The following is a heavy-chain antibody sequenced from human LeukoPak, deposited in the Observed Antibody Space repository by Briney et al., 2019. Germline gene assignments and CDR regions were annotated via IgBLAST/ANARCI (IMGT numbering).Heavy chain of an antibody. Sequence: ASVKVSCKASGDTFSSYSICWVRQAPGQGLEWMGGIIPIFGTANYAQKFQGRVTITADESTSTAYMELNSLRSEDTAVYYCARMGGALIHSSGPVNWFEPWGQGNMVTVSS. V-gene: IGHV1-69*01. CDR3: ARMGGALIHSSGPVNWFEP. CDR2: IIPIFGTA. CDR1: GDTFSSYS. J-gene: IGHJ5*02. D-gene: IGHD6-19*01.